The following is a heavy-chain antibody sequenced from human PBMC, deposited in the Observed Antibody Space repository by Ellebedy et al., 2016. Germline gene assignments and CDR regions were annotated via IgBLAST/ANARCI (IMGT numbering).Heavy chain of an antibody. CDR1: GYSFTSYW. D-gene: IGHD1-1*01. CDR3: ARMDCTTGTTFLYYYYGMDV. J-gene: IGHJ6*02. Sequence: GESLKISXKGSGYSFTSYWISWVRQMPGKGLEWMGRIDPSDSYTNYSPSFQGHVTISADKSISTAYLQWSSLKASDTAMYYCARMDCTTGTTFLYYYYGMDVWGQGTTVTVSS. V-gene: IGHV5-10-1*01. CDR2: IDPSDSYT.